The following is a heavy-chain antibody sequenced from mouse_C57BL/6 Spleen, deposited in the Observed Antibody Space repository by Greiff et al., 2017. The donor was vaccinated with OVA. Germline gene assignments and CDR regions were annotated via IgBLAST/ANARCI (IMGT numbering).Heavy chain of an antibody. D-gene: IGHD2-4*01. J-gene: IGHJ2*01. CDR1: GFTFSDYG. CDR2: ISSGSSTI. Sequence: EVNVVESGGGLAKPGGSLKLSCAASGFTFSDYGMHWVRQAPEKGLEWVAYISSGSSTIYYADTVKGRFTIARDNAKNTLFLQMTSLRSEDTAMYYCARADYDYWGQGTTLTVSS. CDR3: ARADYDY. V-gene: IGHV5-17*01.